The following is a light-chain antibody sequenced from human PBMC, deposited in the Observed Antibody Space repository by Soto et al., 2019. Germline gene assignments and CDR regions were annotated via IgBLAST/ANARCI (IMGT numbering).Light chain of an antibody. J-gene: IGLJ1*01. V-gene: IGLV2-14*01. Sequence: QSALTQPASVSGSPGQSITISCTGTSSDVGGYNYVSWYQQHPGKAPKLMIYDVSNRPSGVSDRFSGSKSGNTASLTISGLQAEDEADYYCGSYTISSTDVFGTGTKLTVL. CDR1: SSDVGGYNY. CDR2: DVS. CDR3: GSYTISSTDV.